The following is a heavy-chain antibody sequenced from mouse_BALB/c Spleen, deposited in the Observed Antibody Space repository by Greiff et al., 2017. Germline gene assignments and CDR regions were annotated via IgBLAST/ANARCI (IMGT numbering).Heavy chain of an antibody. CDR2: IYPGNSDT. V-gene: IGHV1-5*01. D-gene: IGHD2-1*01. Sequence: VQLQQSGTVLARPGASVKMSCKASGYTFTSYWMHWVKQRPGQGLEWIGAIYPGNSDTSYNQKFKGKAKLTAVTSTSTAYMELSSLTNEDSAVYYCTSYYGNYYFDYWGQGTTLTVSS. J-gene: IGHJ2*01. CDR1: GYTFTSYW. CDR3: TSYYGNYYFDY.